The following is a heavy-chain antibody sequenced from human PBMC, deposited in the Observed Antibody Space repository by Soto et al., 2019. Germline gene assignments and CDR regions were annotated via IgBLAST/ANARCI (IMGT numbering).Heavy chain of an antibody. CDR3: VRYCSTTLCNGVATRTFDY. J-gene: IGHJ4*02. V-gene: IGHV3-48*03. CDR2: ISTSGSTV. CDR1: RFTFSTYE. D-gene: IGHD2-2*01. Sequence: VGSLRLSCAASRFTFSTYEMNWVRQAPGKGLEWVSYISTSGSTVYYADSVKGRFTISRDNTRNSLYLQMNSLRDEDTALYYCVRYCSTTLCNGVATRTFDYWGQGTLVTVSS.